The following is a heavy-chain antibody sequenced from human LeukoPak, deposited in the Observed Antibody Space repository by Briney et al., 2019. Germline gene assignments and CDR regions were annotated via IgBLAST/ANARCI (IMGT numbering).Heavy chain of an antibody. Sequence: PGGSLRLSCAASGFTVSSNYMSWVRQAPGKGLEWVSVIYSGGSTYYADSVKGRFTISRDNSKNTLYLQMNSLRAEDTAVYYCARGYSSSFPDYWGQGTLVTVSS. CDR2: IYSGGST. D-gene: IGHD6-13*01. V-gene: IGHV3-53*01. CDR3: ARGYSSSFPDY. J-gene: IGHJ4*02. CDR1: GFTVSSNY.